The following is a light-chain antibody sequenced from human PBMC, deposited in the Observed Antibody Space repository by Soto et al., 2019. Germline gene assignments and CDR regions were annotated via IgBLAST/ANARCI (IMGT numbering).Light chain of an antibody. V-gene: IGLV2-23*02. CDR1: SSDIGTYNL. CDR2: AVT. CDR3: CSFAGTTNYWV. J-gene: IGLJ3*02. Sequence: QSVLTQPASVSGSPGQSITISCTGTSSDIGTYNLVSWYQQYPGKAPKLLIFAVTKRPSGVSNRFSGSKSGNTASLTMSGLQAEDEADYYCCSFAGTTNYWVFGGGTKLTV.